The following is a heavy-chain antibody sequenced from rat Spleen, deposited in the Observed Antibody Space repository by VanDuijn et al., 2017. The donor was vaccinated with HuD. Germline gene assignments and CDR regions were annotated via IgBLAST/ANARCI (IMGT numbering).Heavy chain of an antibody. CDR1: GFTFSDHG. CDR2: ISPSSGTI. D-gene: IGHD1-4*01. V-gene: IGHV5-34*01. J-gene: IGHJ2*01. Sequence: EVQLVESGGGLVQPGRSLKLSCVASGFTFSDHGMNWIRQAPGSGLEWIAYISPSSGTIHYADTVRGRFTISRDNAKNTLYLQVSSLRSEDTATYYCTRDPGSPFDYWGQGVMVTVSS. CDR3: TRDPGSPFDY.